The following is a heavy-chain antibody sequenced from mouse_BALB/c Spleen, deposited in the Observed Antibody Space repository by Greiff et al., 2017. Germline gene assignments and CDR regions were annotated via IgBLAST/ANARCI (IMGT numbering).Heavy chain of an antibody. V-gene: IGHV1-81*01. CDR1: GYTFTDYV. D-gene: IGHD2-12*01. CDR2: IYPGSGST. CDR3: ARLYYSPA. Sequence: QVQLQQSGPELVKPGASVKMSCKASGYTFTDYVISWVKQRTGQGLEWIGEIYPGSGSTYYNEQFKGKATLTAYKSSNTAYMQLSSLTSEDSAVYFCARLYYSPAWGQGTLVTVSA. J-gene: IGHJ3*01.